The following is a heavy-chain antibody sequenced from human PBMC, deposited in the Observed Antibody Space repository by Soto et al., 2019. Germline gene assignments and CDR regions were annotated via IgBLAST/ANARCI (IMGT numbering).Heavy chain of an antibody. Sequence: HVQLVESGGGVVQPGRSLRLSCAASGFPLTSDGLHWVREGPDKGLELVAIIAYDGSDKYYADSWKGRFTMSRDNSKNTLYLQMNSLRPEDTSLYDCGGCEYNVDYRGQGTLVIVSS. CDR3: GGCEYNVDY. CDR1: GFPLTSDG. V-gene: IGHV3-30*03. CDR2: IAYDGSDK. D-gene: IGHD1-1*01. J-gene: IGHJ4*02.